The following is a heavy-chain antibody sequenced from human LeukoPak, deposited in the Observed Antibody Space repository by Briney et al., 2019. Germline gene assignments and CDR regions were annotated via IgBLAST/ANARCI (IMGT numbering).Heavy chain of an antibody. CDR2: IRYDGSNK. D-gene: IGHD2-15*01. V-gene: IGHV3-30*02. CDR3: ACIVVVVAATNDSFDI. J-gene: IGHJ3*02. Sequence: PGGSLRLSCAASGFTFSSYGMHWVRQAPGKGLEWVAFIRYDGSNKYYADSVKGRFTISRDNSKNTLYLQMNSLRAEDMAVYYCACIVVVVAATNDSFDIWGQGTMVTVSS. CDR1: GFTFSSYG.